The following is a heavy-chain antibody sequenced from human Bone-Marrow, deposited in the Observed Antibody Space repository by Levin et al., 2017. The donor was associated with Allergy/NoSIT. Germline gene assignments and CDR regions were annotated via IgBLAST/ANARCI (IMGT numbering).Heavy chain of an antibody. CDR1: GYSFSDYA. V-gene: IGHV3-30-3*01. D-gene: IGHD2-15*01. CDR2: IGYDGSDA. J-gene: IGHJ4*02. Sequence: HAGGSLRLSCDASGYSFSDYALHWVRQAPGKGLEWVAVIGYDGSDAYYADSVRGRFTISRDNSKNTLYLQMSSLRVDDTALYYCARDGDKHCSGGTCHGQIDYWGQGTLVSVSS. CDR3: ARDGDKHCSGGTCHGQIDY.